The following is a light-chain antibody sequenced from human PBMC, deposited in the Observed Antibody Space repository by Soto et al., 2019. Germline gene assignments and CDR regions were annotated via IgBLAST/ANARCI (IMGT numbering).Light chain of an antibody. J-gene: IGLJ2*01. CDR1: TGTVTSGHF. V-gene: IGLV7-46*01. CDR3: WLFFNEDRV. Sequence: QAVVTQEPSVTVSPGGTVTLTCGSSTGTVTSGHFPYWFQQKPDQGPRTLIYEATNKYSWTPARFSGSLLGGKAALTLSGAQPEDEADYYCWLFFNEDRVFGGGTKLTVL. CDR2: EAT.